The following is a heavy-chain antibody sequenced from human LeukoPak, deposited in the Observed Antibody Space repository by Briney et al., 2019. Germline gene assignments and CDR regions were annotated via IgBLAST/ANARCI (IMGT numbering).Heavy chain of an antibody. J-gene: IGHJ4*02. CDR3: AKEPLKDYDFWSGYPY. CDR1: GFTFSSYA. Sequence: GGSLRLSCAASGFTFSSYAMSWVRQAPGKGLEWVSAISGSGGSTYYADSVKGRLTISRDNSKNTLYLQMNSLRAEDTAVYYCAKEPLKDYDFWSGYPYWGQGTLVTVSS. CDR2: ISGSGGST. V-gene: IGHV3-23*01. D-gene: IGHD3-3*01.